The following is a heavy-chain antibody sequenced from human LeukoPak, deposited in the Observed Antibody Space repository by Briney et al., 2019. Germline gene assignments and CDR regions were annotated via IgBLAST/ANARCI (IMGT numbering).Heavy chain of an antibody. CDR1: GFTFSGYS. V-gene: IGHV3-48*04. CDR3: ARDVSSSNSLKFDS. D-gene: IGHD6-13*01. CDR2: ISDSSTNII. J-gene: IGHJ4*02. Sequence: GGSLRLSCAASGFTFSGYSMNWVRQPPGKGLAWSSYISDSSTNIIYYAGSVRGRFTISRDNAKNSLYLQMNSLRAEDTAVYYCARDVSSSNSLKFDSWGQGTLVTVSS.